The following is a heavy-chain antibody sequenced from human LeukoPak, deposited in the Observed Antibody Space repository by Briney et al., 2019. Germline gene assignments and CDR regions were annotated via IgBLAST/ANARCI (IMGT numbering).Heavy chain of an antibody. D-gene: IGHD5-12*01. CDR3: ATDLPEGATIDFDY. Sequence: GASVKVSCKVSGYTLTELSMHWVRQAPGKGLEWMGGFDPEDGETIYAQKFQGRVTMTEDTSTDTAYMELSSLRSEDAAVYYCATDLPEGATIDFDYWGQGTLVTVSS. V-gene: IGHV1-24*01. CDR2: FDPEDGET. J-gene: IGHJ4*02. CDR1: GYTLTELS.